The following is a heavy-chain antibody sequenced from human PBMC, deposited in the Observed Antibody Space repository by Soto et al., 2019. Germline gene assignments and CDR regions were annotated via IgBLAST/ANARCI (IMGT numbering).Heavy chain of an antibody. CDR1: GYTFSDYG. D-gene: IGHD2-8*02. J-gene: IGHJ4*02. V-gene: IGHV1-3*01. Sequence: QVHLVQSGAEVKTPGASVTISCKASGYTFSDYGIHWIRQAPGQRPEWLGWILCLNDRKEYSQKFQGSISLTRDTSAGTAYMGLSGLRSEDTSVYDCARGRRTCTEKTCYSDCDFWGQGSLVSVSS. CDR2: ILCLNDRK. CDR3: ARGRRTCTEKTCYSDCDF.